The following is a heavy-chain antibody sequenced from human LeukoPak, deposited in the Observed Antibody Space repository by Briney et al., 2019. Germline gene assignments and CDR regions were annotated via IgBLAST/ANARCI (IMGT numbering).Heavy chain of an antibody. V-gene: IGHV3-23*01. D-gene: IGHD3-3*01. Sequence: PGGSLRLSCVASGFMFSDYAMSSVRDAPGRGLECVSSISSSVGTTFYADSVKGRFTISRDLSKKTVHLEMKAMRAEDTAVYYCAKDPRPYYDVPVGYWGQGTLVTVSP. CDR2: ISSSVGTT. CDR1: GFMFSDYA. J-gene: IGHJ4*02. CDR3: AKDPRPYYDVPVGY.